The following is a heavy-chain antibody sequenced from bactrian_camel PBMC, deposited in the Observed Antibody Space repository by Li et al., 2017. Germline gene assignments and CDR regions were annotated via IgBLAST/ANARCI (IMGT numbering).Heavy chain of an antibody. Sequence: VQLVESGGGSVQSGGSLRLFCAYSGDTYFTKCLAWFRQAPGKEREGIARITSYDNTYYDDSVKGRFTISQDNAKNTVYLQMNGLKPEDTAVYYCVADQQFYSDKDYWGQGTQVTVS. V-gene: IGHV3S53*01. D-gene: IGHD2*01. CDR2: ITSYDNT. CDR1: GDTYFTKC. CDR3: VADQQFYSDKDY. J-gene: IGHJ4*01.